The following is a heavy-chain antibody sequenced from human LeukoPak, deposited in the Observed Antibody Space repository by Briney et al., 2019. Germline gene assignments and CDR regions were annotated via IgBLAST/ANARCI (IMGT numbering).Heavy chain of an antibody. J-gene: IGHJ5*02. CDR2: IRYDGSNK. D-gene: IGHD1-26*01. Sequence: PGGSLRLSCAASGFTFSSYGMHWVRQAPGKGLEWVTFIRYDGSNKYYADSVKGRFTISRDNSKNTLYLQMNSLRAEDTAVYYCAKVRFVGATLWFDPWGQGILVTVSS. CDR1: GFTFSSYG. V-gene: IGHV3-30*02. CDR3: AKVRFVGATLWFDP.